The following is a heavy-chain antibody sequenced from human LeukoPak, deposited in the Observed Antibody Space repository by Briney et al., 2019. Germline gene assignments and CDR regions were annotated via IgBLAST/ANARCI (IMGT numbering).Heavy chain of an antibody. D-gene: IGHD2-2*01. CDR2: ISGSGGST. Sequence: PGGSLRLSCAASGFTFSDYAMTWVRQSPGKGRWWASAISGSGGSTYYADSVKGRFTISRDNFKNTLYLQMNTLRAEDAAVYYCAKHVGYCSSSTCHFDYWGQGTLVSVSS. V-gene: IGHV3-23*01. CDR1: GFTFSDYA. CDR3: AKHVGYCSSSTCHFDY. J-gene: IGHJ4*02.